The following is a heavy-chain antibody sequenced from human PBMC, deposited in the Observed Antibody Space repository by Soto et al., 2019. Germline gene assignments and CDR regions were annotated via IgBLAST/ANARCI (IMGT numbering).Heavy chain of an antibody. CDR2: IIPLFGTT. J-gene: IGHJ4*02. CDR3: ARGVGAYYFDY. CDR1: GGTFSTYA. D-gene: IGHD1-26*01. V-gene: IGHV1-69*01. Sequence: QVQLVQSGAEVKKPGSSVKVSCKASGGTFSTYAITWVRQAPGQGLEWLGGIIPLFGTTDYARKFQGRVTITAAESTSTVFIELSSLTSEDTAVYYCARGVGAYYFDYWCQGILVTVSS.